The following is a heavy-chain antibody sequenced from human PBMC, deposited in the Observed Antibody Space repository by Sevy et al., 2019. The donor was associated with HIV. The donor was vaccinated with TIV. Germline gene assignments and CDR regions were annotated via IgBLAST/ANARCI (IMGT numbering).Heavy chain of an antibody. J-gene: IGHJ6*02. CDR1: GFTFDDYT. CDR2: ISWDGGST. CDR3: AKDIRCSSTSCSYYYYGMDV. D-gene: IGHD2-2*01. Sequence: GGCLRLSCAASGFTFDDYTMHWVRQAPGKGLEWVSLISWDGGSTYYADSVKGRFTISRDNSKNSLYLQMNSLRTEDTALYYCAKDIRCSSTSCSYYYYGMDVWGQGTTVTVSS. V-gene: IGHV3-43*01.